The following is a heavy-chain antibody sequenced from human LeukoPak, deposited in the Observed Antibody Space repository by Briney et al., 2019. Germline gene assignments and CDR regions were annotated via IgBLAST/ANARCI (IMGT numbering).Heavy chain of an antibody. V-gene: IGHV3-23*01. Sequence: PGGSLRLSCAASGFTFSNYAMSWVRQGPGKGLEWVSAISGSAEKTNYADSVKGRFTISRDNSKNTLYLQMKSLTAGDTAVYYCAKESSSTSCLDYWGQGTLVTVSS. CDR1: GFTFSNYA. CDR2: ISGSAEKT. D-gene: IGHD2-2*01. CDR3: AKESSSTSCLDY. J-gene: IGHJ4*02.